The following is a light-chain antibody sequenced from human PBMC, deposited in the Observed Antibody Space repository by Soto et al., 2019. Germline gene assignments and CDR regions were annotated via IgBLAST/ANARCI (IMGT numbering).Light chain of an antibody. CDR1: QSVSSN. CDR2: GAS. CDR3: QQYNNWPPLT. V-gene: IGKV3-15*01. Sequence: EIVMTQSPATLSVSPGERATLSCRASQSVSSNLAWYQQKPGQAPRLLIYGASTRATGIPARFSGSGSGTEFTFTSSSMQSQDFAVCYCQQYNNWPPLTFGGGTKVEIK. J-gene: IGKJ4*02.